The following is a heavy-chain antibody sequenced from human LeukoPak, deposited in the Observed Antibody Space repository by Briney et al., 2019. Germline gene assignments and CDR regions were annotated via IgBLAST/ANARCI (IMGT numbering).Heavy chain of an antibody. CDR2: IYYSGST. CDR3: ARTYDIRSLIYFDY. D-gene: IGHD3-9*01. CDR1: GGSISSYY. V-gene: IGHV4-59*01. Sequence: PSETLSLTCTVSGGSISSYYWSWIRQPPGKGLEWIGYIYYSGSTNYNPSLKSRVTISVDTSKNQFSLKLSSVTAADTAVYYCARTYDIRSLIYFDYWGQGTLVSVSS. J-gene: IGHJ4*02.